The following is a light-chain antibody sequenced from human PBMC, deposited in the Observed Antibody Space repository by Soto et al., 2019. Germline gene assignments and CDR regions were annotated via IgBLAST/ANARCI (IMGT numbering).Light chain of an antibody. J-gene: IGKJ4*01. CDR3: LHRYNWPLT. CDR2: DAS. Sequence: EIVLTQSPATLSLSPGEIATLSCRASQSVSSYLAWYQRKPGQAPRLLIYDASNRATGIPARFSGSGSGTDFTLPINSLEPEDFAVYYCLHRYNWPLTFGGGTKVEIK. V-gene: IGKV3-11*01. CDR1: QSVSSY.